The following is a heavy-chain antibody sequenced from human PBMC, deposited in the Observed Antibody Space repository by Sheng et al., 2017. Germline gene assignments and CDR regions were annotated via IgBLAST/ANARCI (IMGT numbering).Heavy chain of an antibody. Sequence: QVQLVESGGGVVQPGRSLRLSCAASGFTFSSYAMHWVRQAPGKGLEWVAVIWYDGSNKYYADSVKGRFTISRDNSKNTLYLQMNSLRAEDTAVYYCARGWRQWLVQVGIANAFDIWGQG. CDR2: IWYDGSNK. CDR1: GFTFSSYA. CDR3: ARGWRQWLVQVGIANAFDI. J-gene: IGHJ3*02. D-gene: IGHD6-19*01. V-gene: IGHV3-30*07.